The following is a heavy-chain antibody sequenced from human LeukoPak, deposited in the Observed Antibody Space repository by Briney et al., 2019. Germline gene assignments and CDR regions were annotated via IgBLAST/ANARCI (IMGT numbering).Heavy chain of an antibody. CDR2: IYSGGST. CDR3: VSLQYDYYYGMDV. CDR1: GFTVSSNY. J-gene: IGHJ6*02. V-gene: IGHV3-66*01. D-gene: IGHD4-11*01. Sequence: GGSLRLSCAASGFTVSSNYMSWVRQAPGEGLEWVSVIYSGGSTYYADSVKGRFTISRDNSKNTLFLQMNSLRAEDTAVYYCVSLQYDYYYGMDVWGQGTTVTVSS.